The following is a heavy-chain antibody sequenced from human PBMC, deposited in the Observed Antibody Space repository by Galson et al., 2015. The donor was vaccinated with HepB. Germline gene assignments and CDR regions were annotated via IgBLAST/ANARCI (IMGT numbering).Heavy chain of an antibody. Sequence: SLRLSCAASGFTFSSYGMHWVRQAPGKGLEWVANIRGDGIVSYYAESVRGRFTISRDNAKNSLYLQMNGLRVDETAVYYCSREMTGSYSDWGQGTLVTVSS. CDR3: SREMTGSYSD. CDR2: IRGDGIVS. CDR1: GFTFSSYG. D-gene: IGHD3-10*01. V-gene: IGHV3-7*01. J-gene: IGHJ4*02.